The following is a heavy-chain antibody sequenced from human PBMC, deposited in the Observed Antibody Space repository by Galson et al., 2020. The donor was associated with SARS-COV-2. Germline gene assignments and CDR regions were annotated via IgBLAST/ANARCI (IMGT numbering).Heavy chain of an antibody. CDR3: AREGSGGGLYYIAAGGTGAFDI. D-gene: IGHD6-25*01. CDR1: GFTFSSYG. V-gene: IGHV3-30*06. CDR2: IIYDGINK. Sequence: GESLKISCAASGFTFSSYGMHWVRQAPGKGLEWVAVIIYDGINKNYADFVKGRFTVSRDNSKNTLYLQMNSLRADDTAVYYCAREGSGGGLYYIAAGGTGAFDIWGQGTMVTVSS. J-gene: IGHJ3*02.